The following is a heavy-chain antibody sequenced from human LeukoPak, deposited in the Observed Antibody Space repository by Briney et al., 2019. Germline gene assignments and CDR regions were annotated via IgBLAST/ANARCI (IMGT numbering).Heavy chain of an antibody. J-gene: IGHJ4*02. V-gene: IGHV1-18*01. CDR2: ISTYTGDT. CDR1: GYTFTSYG. D-gene: IGHD6-13*01. CDR3: TRATIPAAGIDY. Sequence: ASVKVSCKASGYTFTSYGVGWVRQAPGQGLEWMGWISTYTGDTNYAQKLQGRLTMTTDTSASTAFMELRSLTSDDTAVYYCTRATIPAAGIDYWGQGTLVTVSS.